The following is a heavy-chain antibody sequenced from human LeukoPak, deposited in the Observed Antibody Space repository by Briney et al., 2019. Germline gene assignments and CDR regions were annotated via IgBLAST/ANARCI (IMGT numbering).Heavy chain of an antibody. Sequence: PGGSLRLSCAASGFTFDDYAMHWVRQAPGKGLEWVSGISWNSGSIGYADSVKGRFTISRDNAKNSLYLQMNSLRAEDTALYYCAKDLSYSFDYWGQGTLVTVSS. D-gene: IGHD4-11*01. V-gene: IGHV3-9*01. J-gene: IGHJ4*02. CDR1: GFTFDDYA. CDR3: AKDLSYSFDY. CDR2: ISWNSGSI.